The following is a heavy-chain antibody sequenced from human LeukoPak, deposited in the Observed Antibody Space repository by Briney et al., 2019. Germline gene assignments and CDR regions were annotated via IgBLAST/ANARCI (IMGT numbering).Heavy chain of an antibody. CDR2: ISYDGSNK. Sequence: PGGSLRLSCAASGFTFSSYGMHWVRQAPGKGLEWVAVISYDGSNKYYVDSVKGRLTISRDNSKNTLYLQMNSLRAEDTAVYYCAKDLRSLCGGDCYSLDYWGQGTLVTVSS. CDR3: AKDLRSLCGGDCYSLDY. CDR1: GFTFSSYG. J-gene: IGHJ4*02. V-gene: IGHV3-30*18. D-gene: IGHD2-21*02.